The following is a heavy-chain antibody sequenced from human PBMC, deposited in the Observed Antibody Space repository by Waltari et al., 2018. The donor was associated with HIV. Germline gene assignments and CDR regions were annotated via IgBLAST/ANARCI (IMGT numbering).Heavy chain of an antibody. D-gene: IGHD3-16*02. CDR3: AGGGYDYAWGTYRPFDY. J-gene: IGHJ4*02. CDR2: ISSFGSYI. Sequence: EVQLVASGGGLVTPGGSLRCSCAASGFSFSPYHMNWVRQAPGKGLGWVSSISSFGSYIYYPDSFKGRFTISRDNAKNSLYLQMNSLRAEDTAVYYCAGGGYDYAWGTYRPFDYWGQGTLVTVSS. V-gene: IGHV3-21*03. CDR1: GFSFSPYH.